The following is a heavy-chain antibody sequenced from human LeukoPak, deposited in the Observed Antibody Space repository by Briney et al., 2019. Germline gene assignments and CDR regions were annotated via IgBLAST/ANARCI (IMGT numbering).Heavy chain of an antibody. Sequence: ASVKVSCKTSGDTFSAYTVNWVRQGPGQGLEWMGRIIPILGIATYAQTFQDRVTITADRSTSTAYMELSSLTSDDTAVYYCASQDASIYSESSTSPTYSDWGQGTLVTVSS. CDR3: ASQDASIYSESSTSPTYSD. D-gene: IGHD3-22*01. V-gene: IGHV1-69*02. CDR1: GDTFSAYT. CDR2: IIPILGIA. J-gene: IGHJ4*02.